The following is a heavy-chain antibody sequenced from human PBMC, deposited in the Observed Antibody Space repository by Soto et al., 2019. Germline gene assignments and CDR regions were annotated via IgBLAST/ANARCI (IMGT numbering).Heavy chain of an antibody. J-gene: IGHJ5*02. CDR3: ARPYRGFLEWSNWFDP. CDR1: GFTFSSYW. D-gene: IGHD3-3*01. Sequence: GGSLRLSCAASGFTFSSYWMSWVRQAPGKGLEWVANIKQDGSEKYYVDSVKGRFTISRDNAKNSLYLQMNSLRAEDTAVYYCARPYRGFLEWSNWFDPWGQGTLVTVSS. V-gene: IGHV3-7*01. CDR2: IKQDGSEK.